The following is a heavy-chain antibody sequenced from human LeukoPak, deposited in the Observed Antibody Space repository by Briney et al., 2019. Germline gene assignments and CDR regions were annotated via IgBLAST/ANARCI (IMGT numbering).Heavy chain of an antibody. J-gene: IGHJ5*02. Sequence: GGSLRLSCAASGSTFSDYYMSWIRQAPGKGLEWVSYISSSGSTIYYSDSVKGRFTISRDNSKNTLYLQMNSLRAEDTAVYYCARVPYGGSSGSWGQGTLVTVSS. CDR2: ISSSGSTI. D-gene: IGHD2-15*01. V-gene: IGHV3-11*01. CDR1: GSTFSDYY. CDR3: ARVPYGGSSGS.